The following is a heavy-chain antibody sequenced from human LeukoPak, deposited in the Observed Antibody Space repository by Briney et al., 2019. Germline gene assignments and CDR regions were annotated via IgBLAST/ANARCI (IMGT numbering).Heavy chain of an antibody. Sequence: ASVKVSCKTSGGTFLSHTFSWVRQAPGKGLEWMGKITPVIETANYAQTLQGRVSIYADKSTTTVYMDLSGLRPDGTAVYYCARVNLRGSNYNWFDPWGQGTRVTVSS. CDR1: GGTFLSHT. D-gene: IGHD3-10*01. CDR3: ARVNLRGSNYNWFDP. CDR2: ITPVIETA. J-gene: IGHJ5*02. V-gene: IGHV1-69*08.